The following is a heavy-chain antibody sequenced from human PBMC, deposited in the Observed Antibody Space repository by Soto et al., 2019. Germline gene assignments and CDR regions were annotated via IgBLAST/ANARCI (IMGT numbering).Heavy chain of an antibody. CDR1: GFTFSSYW. Sequence: EVQLVESGGGLVQPGGSLRLSCAASGFTFSSYWMSWVRQAPGKGLEWVANIKQDGSERYYVDSVKGRFTISRDNAKNSLYLQMNSLRAEDTAVYYCARDWYYGPGTFDIWGQGTMVTVSS. CDR3: ARDWYYGPGTFDI. J-gene: IGHJ3*02. CDR2: IKQDGSER. V-gene: IGHV3-7*04. D-gene: IGHD3-10*01.